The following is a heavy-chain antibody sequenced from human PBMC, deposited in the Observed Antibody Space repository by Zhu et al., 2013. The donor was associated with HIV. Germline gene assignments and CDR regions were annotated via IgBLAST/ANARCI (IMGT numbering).Heavy chain of an antibody. CDR2: MNPNSGNT. CDR3: ASSSSSWTDPGMDV. CDR1: GGTFSNYG. V-gene: IGHV1-8*02. D-gene: IGHD6-13*01. J-gene: IGHJ6*02. Sequence: QVQLVQSGAEVKKPGSSVKVSCKASGGTFSNYGINWVRQAPGQGLEWMGWMNPNSGNTGYAQKFQGRVTMTRNTSISTAYMELSSLRSEDTAVYYCASSSSSWTDPGMDVWGQGTTVTVSS.